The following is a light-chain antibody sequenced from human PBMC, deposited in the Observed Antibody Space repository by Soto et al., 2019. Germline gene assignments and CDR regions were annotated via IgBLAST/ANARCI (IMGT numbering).Light chain of an antibody. Sequence: QSALTQPPSVSGSPGQSVTISCSGTIDDVTAYYRVSWYQQTPGTAPKLMIYDVSNRPSGVPDCFSGSRSGNTASLTISGLQAEDEGDYYCSVYTRTSTYVFGTGTKLTVL. CDR1: IDDVTAYYR. V-gene: IGLV2-18*01. CDR2: DVS. CDR3: SVYTRTSTYV. J-gene: IGLJ1*01.